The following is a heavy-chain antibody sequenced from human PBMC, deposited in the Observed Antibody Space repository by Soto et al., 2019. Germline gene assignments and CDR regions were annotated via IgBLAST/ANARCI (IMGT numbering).Heavy chain of an antibody. D-gene: IGHD3-16*01. CDR1: GGSISSNSYY. CDR3: ARHAAYDSVWGKSDGSDY. V-gene: IGHV4-39*01. J-gene: IGHJ4*02. CDR2: MYYGGAT. Sequence: ETLSLTCTVSGGSISSNSYYWYLILQPPGKGLEWIGSMYYGGATYHNPSLQSRVTISVDTSKNQFSLHLSSVTAADTAVYYCARHAAYDSVWGKSDGSDYWGQGTLVTVSS.